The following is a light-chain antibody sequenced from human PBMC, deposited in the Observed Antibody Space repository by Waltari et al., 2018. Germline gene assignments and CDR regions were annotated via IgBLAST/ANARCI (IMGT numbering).Light chain of an antibody. J-gene: IGKJ5*01. CDR2: DAS. CDR3: QQYANLPHT. Sequence: DIQMTQSPSSLSASVGDRVTITCRASQSSSSTLNWYQQKPGKAPNLLIYDASNLESGVPSRFSGSGSETDFTFTITSLQPEDIATYHCQQYANLPHTFGQGTRLEIK. CDR1: QSSSST. V-gene: IGKV1-33*01.